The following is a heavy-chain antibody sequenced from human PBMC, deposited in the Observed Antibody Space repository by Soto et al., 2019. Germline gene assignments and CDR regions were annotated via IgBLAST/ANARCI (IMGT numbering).Heavy chain of an antibody. V-gene: IGHV3-21*04. Sequence: NWISQAPGQVLELVSSVSCASSYIYYADSVKGRVTISRDNAKNSLHLQMNSLRVEDTAVYYCARVSSPARNLFFFQAEDGIRDI. CDR3: ARVSSPARNLFFFQAEDGIRDI. J-gene: IGHJ3*02. D-gene: IGHD2-15*01. CDR2: VSCASSYI.